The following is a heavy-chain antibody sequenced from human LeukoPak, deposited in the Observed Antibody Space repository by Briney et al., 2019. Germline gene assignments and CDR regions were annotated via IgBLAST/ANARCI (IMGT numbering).Heavy chain of an antibody. CDR1: GGSFSGYY. J-gene: IGHJ3*02. Sequence: SETLSLTCAVYGGSFSGYYWSWIRQPPGKGLEWIGEIIHSGSTNYNPSLKSRVTISVDTSKNQFSLKLSSVTAADTAVYYCARSYFSARAFDIWGQGTMVTVSS. CDR2: IIHSGST. CDR3: ARSYFSARAFDI. V-gene: IGHV4-34*12. D-gene: IGHD2/OR15-2a*01.